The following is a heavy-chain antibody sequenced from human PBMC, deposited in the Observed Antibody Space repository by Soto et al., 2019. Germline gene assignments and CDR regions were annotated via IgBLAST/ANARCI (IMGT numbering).Heavy chain of an antibody. D-gene: IGHD3-3*01. CDR1: GFTFSSYG. Sequence: GGSLRLSCAASGFTFSSYGMSWVRQAPGKGLEWVANIKQDGSEKYYVDSVKGRFTISRDNAKNSLYLQMNSLRAEDTAVCYCARDQVREATYYDFWSGYNYYYYYMDVWGKGTTVTVSS. CDR2: IKQDGSEK. V-gene: IGHV3-7*01. CDR3: ARDQVREATYYDFWSGYNYYYYYMDV. J-gene: IGHJ6*03.